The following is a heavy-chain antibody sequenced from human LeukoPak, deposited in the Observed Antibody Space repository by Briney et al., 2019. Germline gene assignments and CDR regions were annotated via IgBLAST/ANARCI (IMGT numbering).Heavy chain of an antibody. D-gene: IGHD3-3*01. CDR1: GGSISSHY. CDR2: IYYSGST. CDR3: ARSSRFLEWLDY. V-gene: IGHV4-59*11. J-gene: IGHJ4*02. Sequence: SETLSLTCTVSGGSISSHYWSWIRQSPGKGLKWIGYIYYSGSTNYNPSLKSRVTISVDTSKNQFSLKLSSVTAADTAVYYCARSSRFLEWLDYWGQGTLVTVSS.